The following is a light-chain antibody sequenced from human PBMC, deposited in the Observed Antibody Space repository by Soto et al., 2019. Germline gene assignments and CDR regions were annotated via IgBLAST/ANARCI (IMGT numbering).Light chain of an antibody. CDR3: QQYNIAPWT. J-gene: IGKJ1*01. CDR1: QGISNY. V-gene: IGKV1-27*01. Sequence: DIQMTQSPSSLSASVGDRVTITCRASQGISNYLAWYQQKPGKVPKLLIYAASTLQSGVPSRFRGSGSWTDFTLTISSLKPEDVTTYYCQQYNIAPWTFGQGTKVEVK. CDR2: AAS.